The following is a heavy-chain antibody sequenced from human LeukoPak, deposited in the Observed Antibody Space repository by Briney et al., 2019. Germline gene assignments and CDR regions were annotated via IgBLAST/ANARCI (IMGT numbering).Heavy chain of an antibody. D-gene: IGHD3-22*01. CDR2: IYYSGST. CDR3: ARDGGYYDSSGYYTPSFDY. CDR1: GGSFSTYY. J-gene: IGHJ4*02. Sequence: KPSETLSLTCAVSGGSFSTYYWSWIRQPPGKGLEWIGYIYYSGSTNYNPSVKSRVTISVDTSKNKFSLKLSSVTAADTAVYYCARDGGYYDSSGYYTPSFDYWGQGTLVTVSS. V-gene: IGHV4-59*01.